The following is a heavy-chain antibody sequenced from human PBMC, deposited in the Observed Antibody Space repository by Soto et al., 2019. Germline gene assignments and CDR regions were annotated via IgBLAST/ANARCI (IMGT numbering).Heavy chain of an antibody. CDR3: ASRYGSCFDY. CDR1: GGSISSSSYY. CDR2: IYYSGST. D-gene: IGHD5-18*01. Sequence: PSETLSLTCTVSGGSISSSSYYWGWIRQPPGKGLEWIGGIYYSGSTNYNPSLKSRVTISVDTSKNQFSLKLSSVTAADTAVYYFASRYGSCFDYWGQGTLLTVSS. V-gene: IGHV4-39*07. J-gene: IGHJ4*02.